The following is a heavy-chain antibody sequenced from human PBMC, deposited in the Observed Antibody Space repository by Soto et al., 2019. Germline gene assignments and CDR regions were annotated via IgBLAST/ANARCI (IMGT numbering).Heavy chain of an antibody. CDR2: IYYSGST. Sequence: QVQLQESGPGLVKPSQTLSLTCTVSGGSISSGGYYWSWIRQHPGKGLEWIGYIYYSGSTYYNPSLKSRVTISVDTSKNQFSLKLSYVTAADTAVYYCARDATVTTTVDAFDIWGQGTMVTVSS. CDR1: GGSISSGGYY. V-gene: IGHV4-31*03. J-gene: IGHJ3*02. D-gene: IGHD4-17*01. CDR3: ARDATVTTTVDAFDI.